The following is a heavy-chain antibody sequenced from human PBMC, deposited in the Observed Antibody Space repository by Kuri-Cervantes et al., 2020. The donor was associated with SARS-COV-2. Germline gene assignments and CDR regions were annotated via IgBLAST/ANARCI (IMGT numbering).Heavy chain of an antibody. CDR1: GGSISSYY. CDR3: ARALWSGYCTFDI. D-gene: IGHD3-3*01. Sequence: GSLRLSCTVSGGSISSYYWSWIRQPPGKGLEWIGYIYYSGSTNYNPSLKSRVTISVDTSKNQFSLELSSVTAADTAVYYCARALWSGYCTFDIWGQGTMVTVSS. CDR2: IYYSGST. J-gene: IGHJ3*02. V-gene: IGHV4-59*01.